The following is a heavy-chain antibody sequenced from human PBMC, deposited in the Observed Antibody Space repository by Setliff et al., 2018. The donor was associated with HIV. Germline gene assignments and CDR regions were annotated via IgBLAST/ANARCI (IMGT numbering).Heavy chain of an antibody. CDR2: ISSNSTYI. Sequence: PGGSLRLSCAASGFTFSGYSMNWVRQAPGKGLEWVSSISSNSTYIYYADSVKGRFTISRDNAKNSLYLQMNSLRAEDTAVYYCARAPYARSSWFDPWGQGTLVTVSS. CDR3: ARAPYARSSWFDP. CDR1: GFTFSGYS. D-gene: IGHD4-17*01. V-gene: IGHV3-21*01. J-gene: IGHJ5*02.